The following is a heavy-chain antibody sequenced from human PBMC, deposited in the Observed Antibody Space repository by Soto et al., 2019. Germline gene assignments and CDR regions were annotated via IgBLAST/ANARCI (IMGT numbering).Heavy chain of an antibody. CDR3: ATSTIDTSTWKHYFYGMDV. J-gene: IGHJ6*02. D-gene: IGHD6-13*01. Sequence: QVQLVQSGAEVKKPGASVKVSCKASEDTFTRYVIHWVRQAPGQSLEWMGWINAGNGNTKYSQNFQGRVTITRDASASTAYMELSSLRSKDTAVYYCATSTIDTSTWKHYFYGMDVWGQGSPVSVSS. CDR1: EDTFTRYV. V-gene: IGHV1-3*01. CDR2: INAGNGNT.